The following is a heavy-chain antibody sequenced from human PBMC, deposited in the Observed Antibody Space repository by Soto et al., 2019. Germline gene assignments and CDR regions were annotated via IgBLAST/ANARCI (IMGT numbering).Heavy chain of an antibody. D-gene: IGHD1-7*01. Sequence: ASVMFSCTASGYIFTSYYMHWVRQAPGQGPEWMGIINPSARSANYAQKFQGRVTMTWDTSTSTAYMQLSSLRSDDTAVYYCARGGTLKHDYWGQGTLVTVSS. CDR3: ARGGTLKHDY. J-gene: IGHJ4*02. CDR2: INPSARSA. CDR1: GYIFTSYY. V-gene: IGHV1-46*01.